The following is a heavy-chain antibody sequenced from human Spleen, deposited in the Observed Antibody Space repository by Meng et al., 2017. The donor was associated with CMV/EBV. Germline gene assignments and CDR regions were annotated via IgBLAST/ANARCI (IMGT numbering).Heavy chain of an antibody. J-gene: IGHJ4*02. V-gene: IGHV4-34*01. Sequence: SETLSLTCTVYGGSFSPYDWSWIRQSPGKGLEWIGKINHGGSTFYNPSLKSRVTISVDTSKNQFSLKLSSVTAADTAVYYCARLFGTIRYFDYWGQGTLVTVSS. CDR1: GGSFSPYD. D-gene: IGHD2-8*01. CDR2: INHGGST. CDR3: ARLFGTIRYFDY.